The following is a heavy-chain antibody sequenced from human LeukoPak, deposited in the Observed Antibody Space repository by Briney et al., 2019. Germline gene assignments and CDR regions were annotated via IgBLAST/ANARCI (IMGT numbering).Heavy chain of an antibody. CDR1: GASISSGGCY. Sequence: SQTLSLTCTVSGASISSGGCYWSWIRQLPGKGLEWIGYISYSGNTYYNPSLKSRVTTSVDTSKNQFSLRLSSVTAADTAAYYCARVRSTSWFDSWGQGTLVTVSS. CDR2: ISYSGNT. CDR3: ARVRSTSWFDS. V-gene: IGHV4-31*03. J-gene: IGHJ5*01. D-gene: IGHD1-26*01.